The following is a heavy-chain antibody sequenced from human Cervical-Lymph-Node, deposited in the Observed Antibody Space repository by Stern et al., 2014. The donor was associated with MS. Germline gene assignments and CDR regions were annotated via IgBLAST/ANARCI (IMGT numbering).Heavy chain of an antibody. V-gene: IGHV5-51*01. J-gene: IGHJ4*02. CDR1: GYIFTTNW. D-gene: IGHD2/OR15-2a*01. Sequence: VQLVQSGAEVQKPGESLKISCQASGYIFTTNWIGWVRQMPGKGLEWIGLIPPSAPDTRYRPSFHGPVTISADRSPNPASLQGGSLQASDTAMYYCARLKTTSSNAGDYWGQGTLVTVSS. CDR3: ARLKTTSSNAGDY. CDR2: IPPSAPDT.